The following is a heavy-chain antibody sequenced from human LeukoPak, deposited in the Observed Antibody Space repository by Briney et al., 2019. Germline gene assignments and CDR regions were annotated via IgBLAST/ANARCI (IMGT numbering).Heavy chain of an antibody. CDR3: ARGGLSGSYYNWFDP. CDR1: GGSISSSDYY. CDR2: IYYSGST. D-gene: IGHD1-26*01. V-gene: IGHV4-30-4*08. J-gene: IGHJ5*02. Sequence: SQTLSLTCTVSGGSISSSDYYWSWIRQPPGKGLEWIGYIYYSGSTYYNPSLKSRVTISVDTSKNQFSLKLSSVTAADTAVYYCARGGLSGSYYNWFDPWGQGTLVTVSS.